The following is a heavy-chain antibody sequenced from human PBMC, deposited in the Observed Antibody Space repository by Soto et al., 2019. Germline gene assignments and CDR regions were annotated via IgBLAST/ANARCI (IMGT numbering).Heavy chain of an antibody. CDR2: IKEDGSEK. CDR1: GFTFSAYW. D-gene: IGHD4-17*01. Sequence: PGGSLRLSCAASGFTFSAYWMNWVRQAPGKGLEWVANIKEDGSEKQYVDSVKGRFTISRDNTKNLVYLQLNSLRVEDTSMYYCTKPPPPWAVTPADSWGQGTLVTVSS. J-gene: IGHJ4*02. CDR3: TKPPPPWAVTPADS. V-gene: IGHV3-7*02.